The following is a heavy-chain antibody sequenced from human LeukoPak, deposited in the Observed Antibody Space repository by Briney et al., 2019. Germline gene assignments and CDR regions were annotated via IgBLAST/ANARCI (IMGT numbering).Heavy chain of an antibody. CDR1: GFTFSSYS. Sequence: GGSLRLSCAASGFTFSSYSMNWVRQAPGKGLEWVSSISSSSNYIYYADSVKGRFTISRDNAKNSLYLQMNSVRAEDTAVYYRARGTSAGDYWGQGTLVTVSS. CDR2: ISSSSNYI. CDR3: ARGTSAGDY. J-gene: IGHJ4*02. V-gene: IGHV3-21*01.